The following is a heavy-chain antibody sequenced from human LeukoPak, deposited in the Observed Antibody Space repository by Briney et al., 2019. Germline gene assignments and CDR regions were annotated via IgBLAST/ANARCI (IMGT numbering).Heavy chain of an antibody. CDR3: ARDSSWDDILTGYYKDAFDI. CDR2: TRQDASEK. V-gene: IGHV3-7*01. J-gene: IGHJ3*02. Sequence: GGSLRLSCAASGFTFRSYWMSWVRQAPGRGLEWVANTRQDASEKYYVDSVKGRFTIFRDNVKNSLYLQMNSLRAEDTAVYYCARDSSWDDILTGYYKDAFDIWGQGTMVTISS. CDR1: GFTFRSYW. D-gene: IGHD3-9*01.